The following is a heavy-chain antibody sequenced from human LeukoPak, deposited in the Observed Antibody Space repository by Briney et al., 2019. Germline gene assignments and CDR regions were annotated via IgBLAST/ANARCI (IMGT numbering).Heavy chain of an antibody. D-gene: IGHD2-15*01. CDR2: ISGDGGST. V-gene: IGHV3-43*02. CDR1: GFTFDDYA. J-gene: IGHJ4*02. Sequence: GGSLRLSCAASGFTFDDYAMHWVRQAPGKGLEWVSLISGDGGSTYYADSVKGRFTISRDNSKNSLYLQMNSLRTEDTALYYCAKDMRYCSGGSCYSRGYADYWGQGTLVTVSS. CDR3: AKDMRYCSGGSCYSRGYADY.